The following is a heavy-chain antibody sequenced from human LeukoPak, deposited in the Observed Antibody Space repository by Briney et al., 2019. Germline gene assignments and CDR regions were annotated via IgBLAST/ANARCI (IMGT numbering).Heavy chain of an antibody. V-gene: IGHV1-2*02. D-gene: IGHD4-11*01. CDR1: GYTFTDYY. Sequence: ASVKVSCKASGYTFTDYYMHWVRQAPGQGLEWMGWIDPNSGGTKYAQRFQGRVTMTRDTSITTAYMELSRLRSDGTAVYYCARGGPSPTTVTSNWYFDLWGRGTLVTVSS. CDR3: ARGGPSPTTVTSNWYFDL. CDR2: IDPNSGGT. J-gene: IGHJ2*01.